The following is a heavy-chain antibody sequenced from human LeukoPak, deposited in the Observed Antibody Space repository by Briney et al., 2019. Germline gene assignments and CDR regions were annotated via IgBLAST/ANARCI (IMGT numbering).Heavy chain of an antibody. D-gene: IGHD3-10*01. CDR3: ARDTRVRGVIKTKSLGGYYMDV. Sequence: GGSLRLSCAASGFTFSSYAMNWVRQAPGEGLEWVSVISGSGGSIYYADSVKGRFTIFRDNSKNTVYLQMNSLRAEDTAVYYCARDTRVRGVIKTKSLGGYYMDVWGKGTTVTISS. V-gene: IGHV3-23*01. J-gene: IGHJ6*03. CDR1: GFTFSSYA. CDR2: ISGSGGSI.